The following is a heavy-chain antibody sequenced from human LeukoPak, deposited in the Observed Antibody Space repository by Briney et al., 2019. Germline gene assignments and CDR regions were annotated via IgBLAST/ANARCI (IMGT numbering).Heavy chain of an antibody. D-gene: IGHD6-6*01. Sequence: SQTLSLTCAISGDSVSSNSAAWNWIRQSPSRGLEWLGSTYYRSNWYNDYAVSVKSRITINQDKSKNQFSLQLNSVTPEDTAVYYCASLFLCYGWSSSSDSFDIWGQGTMVTVSS. CDR3: ASLFLCYGWSSSSDSFDI. J-gene: IGHJ3*02. V-gene: IGHV6-1*01. CDR1: GDSVSSNSAA. CDR2: TYYRSNWYN.